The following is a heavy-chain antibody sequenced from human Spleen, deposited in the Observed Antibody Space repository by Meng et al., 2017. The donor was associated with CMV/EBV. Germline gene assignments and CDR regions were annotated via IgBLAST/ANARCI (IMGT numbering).Heavy chain of an antibody. CDR1: GFTFSDYY. V-gene: IGHV3-11*01. CDR3: ARLELRYYYGMDV. J-gene: IGHJ6*02. D-gene: IGHD1-7*01. Sequence: LKISCAASGFTFSDYYMSWIRQAPGKGLEWVSYISSSGSTIYYADSVKGRFTISRDNAKNSLYLQMNSLRAEDTAVYYCARLELRYYYGMDVWGQGTTVTVLL. CDR2: ISSSGSTI.